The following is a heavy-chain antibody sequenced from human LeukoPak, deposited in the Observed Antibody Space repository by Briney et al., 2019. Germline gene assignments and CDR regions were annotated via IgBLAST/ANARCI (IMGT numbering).Heavy chain of an antibody. V-gene: IGHV3-7*01. CDR2: IKEDGSEK. Sequence: GGSLRLSCAASGFMFSSYWMSWVRQAPGKGLEWVADIKEDGSEKSYVDSVKGRFTISRDNAKNTLYLQMNSLRAEDTAVYYCTRVGASVGAFDYWGQGTLVTVSS. J-gene: IGHJ4*02. CDR1: GFMFSSYW. D-gene: IGHD1-26*01. CDR3: TRVGASVGAFDY.